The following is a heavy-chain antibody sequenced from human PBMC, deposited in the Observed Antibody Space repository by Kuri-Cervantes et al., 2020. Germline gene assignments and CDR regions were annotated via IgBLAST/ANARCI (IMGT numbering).Heavy chain of an antibody. Sequence: GESLKISCAASGFTFSSYDMHWVRQATGKGLEWVSAIGTAGDTYYPGSVKGRFTISRENAKNSLYLQMNSLRAEDTAVYYCARDPNIHGYYYGMDVWGQGTTVTVSS. CDR1: GFTFSSYD. CDR2: IGTAGDT. D-gene: IGHD2/OR15-2a*01. CDR3: ARDPNIHGYYYGMDV. J-gene: IGHJ6*02. V-gene: IGHV3-13*01.